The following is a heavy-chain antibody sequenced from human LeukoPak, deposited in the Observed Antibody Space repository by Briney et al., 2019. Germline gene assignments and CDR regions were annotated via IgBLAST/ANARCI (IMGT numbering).Heavy chain of an antibody. CDR1: GFTFSSYG. J-gene: IGHJ6*02. D-gene: IGHD3-10*01. CDR3: ASTAYGSGTGRYYYGMDV. CDR2: IWYDGSNK. V-gene: IGHV3-33*01. Sequence: PGGSLRLSCAASGFTFSSYGMHWVRQAPGKGLEWVAVIWYDGSNKYYADTEKGRFTISRDNSKNTLYLQMNSLRAEDTAVYYCASTAYGSGTGRYYYGMDVWGQGTTVTVSS.